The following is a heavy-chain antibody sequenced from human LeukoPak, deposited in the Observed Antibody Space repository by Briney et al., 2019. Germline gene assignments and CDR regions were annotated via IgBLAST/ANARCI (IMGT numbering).Heavy chain of an antibody. CDR2: INHSGST. CDR3: AREYYDILTGYRGDGMDV. Sequence: PSETLSLTCAVYGGSFSGYYWSWIRQPPGKGLEWIGEINHSGSTNYNPSPKSRVTISVDTSKNQFSLKLSSVTAADTAVYYCAREYYDILTGYRGDGMDVWGQGTTVTVSS. J-gene: IGHJ6*02. V-gene: IGHV4-34*01. D-gene: IGHD3-9*01. CDR1: GGSFSGYY.